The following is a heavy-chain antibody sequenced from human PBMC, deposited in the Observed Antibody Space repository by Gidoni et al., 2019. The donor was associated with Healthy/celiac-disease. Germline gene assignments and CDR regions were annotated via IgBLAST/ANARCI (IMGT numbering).Heavy chain of an antibody. CDR1: GYIFTSYW. V-gene: IGHV5-51*01. CDR3: ARRRGYPTWYFDL. D-gene: IGHD5-12*01. CDR2: IYLGDSDT. Sequence: EVQLVQSGAAVTKPGESLKISCTDSGYIFTSYWIGWVREMPGKGLEWMGIIYLGDSDTRDSPSFQGQVTISADKSISTAYLQWSSLKASDTAMYYCARRRGYPTWYFDLWGRGTLVTVSS. J-gene: IGHJ2*01.